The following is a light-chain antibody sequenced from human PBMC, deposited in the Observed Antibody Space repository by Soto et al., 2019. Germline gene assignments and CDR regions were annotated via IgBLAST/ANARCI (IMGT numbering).Light chain of an antibody. CDR3: QQYNNWPPDRT. J-gene: IGKJ1*01. CDR1: QSVSSN. V-gene: IGKV3-15*01. Sequence: EIVMTQSPATLSVSPGERATLSCRASQSVSSNFAWYQQKTGQPPRLLIYGASTRATGIPTRFSCSGSGTEFTLTISSLQSEHVAIYFCQQYNNWPPDRTFGQGTKVEIK. CDR2: GAS.